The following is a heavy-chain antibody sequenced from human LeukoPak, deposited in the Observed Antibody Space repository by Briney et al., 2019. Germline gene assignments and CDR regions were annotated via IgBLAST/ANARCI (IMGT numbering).Heavy chain of an antibody. CDR3: ARDRYIIAARSDAFDI. D-gene: IGHD6-13*01. Sequence: GGSLRLSCAASGFTFSSYSMNWVRQAPGKGLEWVSSISSSSSYIYYAGSVKGRFTISRDNAKNSLYLQMNSLRAEDTAVYYCARDRYIIAARSDAFDIWGQGTMVTVSS. CDR1: GFTFSSYS. CDR2: ISSSSSYI. V-gene: IGHV3-21*01. J-gene: IGHJ3*02.